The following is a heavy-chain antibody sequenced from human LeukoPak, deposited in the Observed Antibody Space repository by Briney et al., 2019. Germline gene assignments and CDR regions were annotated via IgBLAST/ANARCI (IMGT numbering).Heavy chain of an antibody. D-gene: IGHD5-18*01. CDR2: INPSGSST. Sequence: ASVKVSCKASGYTFTSYYMHWVRQAPGQGLEWMGLINPSGSSTSYAQKFQGRLSLTRDMSTSTDYMELSSLRSEDTAVYYCARDSSSTQQLWFVYWGQGTLVTVSS. J-gene: IGHJ4*02. V-gene: IGHV1-46*01. CDR1: GYTFTSYY. CDR3: ARDSSSTQQLWFVY.